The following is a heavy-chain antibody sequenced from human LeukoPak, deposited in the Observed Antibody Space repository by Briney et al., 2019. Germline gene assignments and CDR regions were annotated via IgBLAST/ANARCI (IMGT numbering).Heavy chain of an antibody. Sequence: GGSLKLSCAASGFTFSGSAMHWVRQASGKGLEWVGRVRSKANSYATAYAASVKGRFTISRDDSKNTAYLQMNSLKTEDTAVYYCTKSTLGMDVWGKGTTVTVSS. V-gene: IGHV3-73*01. CDR1: GFTFSGSA. CDR2: VRSKANSYAT. D-gene: IGHD3-16*01. J-gene: IGHJ6*04. CDR3: TKSTLGMDV.